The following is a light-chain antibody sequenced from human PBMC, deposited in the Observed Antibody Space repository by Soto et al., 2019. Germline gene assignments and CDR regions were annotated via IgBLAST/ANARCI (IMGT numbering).Light chain of an antibody. Sequence: DIQMDQSPSSLSASVGDRVSITCRASLSIGTYLNWYQQRPGQAPRLLIHSVFTLQGGVPARFSGSASGTEFTLTISSLQPEDSATYDCHQGYSSPQTFGQGTKLEI. CDR1: LSIGTY. J-gene: IGKJ2*01. V-gene: IGKV1-39*01. CDR2: SVF. CDR3: HQGYSSPQT.